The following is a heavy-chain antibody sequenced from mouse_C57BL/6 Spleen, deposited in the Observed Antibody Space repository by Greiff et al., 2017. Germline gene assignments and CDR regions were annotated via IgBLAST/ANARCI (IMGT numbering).Heavy chain of an antibody. Sequence: EVQLVESEGGLVQPGSSMKLSCTASGFTFSDYYMAWVRQVPEKGLEWVANINYDGSSTYYLDSLKSRFIISRDNAKNILYLQMSSLKSEDTATYYCARAFYYGSTDYYAMDYWGQGTSVTVSS. D-gene: IGHD1-1*01. CDR2: INYDGSST. V-gene: IGHV5-16*01. CDR1: GFTFSDYY. J-gene: IGHJ4*01. CDR3: ARAFYYGSTDYYAMDY.